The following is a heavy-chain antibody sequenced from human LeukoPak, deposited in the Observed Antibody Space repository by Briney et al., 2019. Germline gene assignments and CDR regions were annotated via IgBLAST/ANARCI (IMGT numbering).Heavy chain of an antibody. V-gene: IGHV6-1*01. J-gene: IGHJ3*02. CDR3: ARVGGSPDAFDI. Sequence: SQTLSLTCAISGDSVDSNTAAWNWIRQSPSRGLEWLGRTFYRSKWYYDYAESVKSRITITPDTSMNQVSLQLISVTPEDTAVYYCARVGGSPDAFDIWGQGTMVTVSS. CDR2: TFYRSKWYY. CDR1: GDSVDSNTAA.